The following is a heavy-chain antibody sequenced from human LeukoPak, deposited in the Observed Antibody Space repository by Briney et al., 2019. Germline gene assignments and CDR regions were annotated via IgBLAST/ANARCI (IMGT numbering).Heavy chain of an antibody. CDR3: ARDFWQWLIRVYYYYGMDV. Sequence: GGSLRLSCAASGFTFSRYGMSWVRQAPGKGLEWVASIKEDGSEKYYVDSVKGRFIISRDNAKNSLSLQMNSLRAEDTAVYYCARDFWQWLIRVYYYYGMDVWGKGTTVTVSS. CDR1: GFTFSRYG. D-gene: IGHD6-19*01. V-gene: IGHV3-7*03. J-gene: IGHJ6*04. CDR2: IKEDGSEK.